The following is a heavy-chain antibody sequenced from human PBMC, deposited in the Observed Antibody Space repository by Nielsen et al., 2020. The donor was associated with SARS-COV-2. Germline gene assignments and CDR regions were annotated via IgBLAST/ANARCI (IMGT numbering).Heavy chain of an antibody. CDR3: ARDQMFRAVHYFYHYNMDV. V-gene: IGHV3-30-3*01. J-gene: IGHJ6*03. CDR2: ISYDGSKR. CDR1: EFSLSFYT. D-gene: IGHD3-10*02. Sequence: SCAASEFSLSFYTMHWVRQAPGKRLEWVALISYDGSKRYHGDSVKGRFTISRDGSKNTLFLQMNSLGPEDTAVYFCARDQMFRAVHYFYHYNMDVWGKGTTVSVSS.